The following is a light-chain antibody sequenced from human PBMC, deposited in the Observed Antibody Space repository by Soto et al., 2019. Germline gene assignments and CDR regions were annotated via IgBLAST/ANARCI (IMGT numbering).Light chain of an antibody. CDR2: DVA. J-gene: IGKJ2*01. CDR3: AQYHSYPQT. CDR1: QGSNKY. Sequence: DSQRTQSAYSLSASVGARVTITCRARQGSNKYLAWYQQKPGKAPKSLIYDVANLQSGVPSKLSGSGSGTDFTLTSGSLQPEDFATDYCAQYHSYPQTFGEGTKLDIK. V-gene: IGKV1-16*02.